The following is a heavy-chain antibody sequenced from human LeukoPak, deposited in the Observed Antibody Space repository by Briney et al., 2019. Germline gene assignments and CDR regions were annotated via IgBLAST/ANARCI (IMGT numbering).Heavy chain of an antibody. J-gene: IGHJ6*02. D-gene: IGHD3-3*01. CDR1: GFTFSSYA. CDR2: ISYDGSNK. Sequence: PGRSLRLSCAASGFTFSSYAMHWVRQAPGKGLEWVAVISYDGSNKYYADSVKGRFTICRDNSKNTLYLQMNSLRAEDTAVYYCARDLVVWSGYNDYYYFGMDVWGQGTTVTVSS. V-gene: IGHV3-30-3*01. CDR3: ARDLVVWSGYNDYYYFGMDV.